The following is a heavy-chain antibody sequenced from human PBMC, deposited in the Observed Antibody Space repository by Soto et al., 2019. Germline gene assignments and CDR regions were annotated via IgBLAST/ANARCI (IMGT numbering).Heavy chain of an antibody. V-gene: IGHV3-30*18. CDR3: AKGGRQLMVRSDFNY. CDR2: VSHDGRNT. D-gene: IGHD6-19*01. J-gene: IGHJ4*02. CDR1: GFTFSDYA. Sequence: VQLVESGGGVVQPGRSLRLSCAASGFTFSDYAMHWVRQAPGKGLEWVAVVSHDGRNTHYADSVKGRFTISRDSSKKTVSLEMPSLSAEDTAAYYCAKGGRQLMVRSDFNYWGQGALVTVSS.